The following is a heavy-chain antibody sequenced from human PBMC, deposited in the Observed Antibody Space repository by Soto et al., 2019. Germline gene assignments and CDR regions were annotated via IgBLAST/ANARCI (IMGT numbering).Heavy chain of an antibody. CDR3: ARGGREITTPLDY. CDR2: ISSSSAYI. CDR1: GFTFSTYS. V-gene: IGHV3-21*01. Sequence: EVQLVESGGDLVKPGGSLRLSCAESGFTFSTYSMILVRQAPGKGLEWVSAISSSSAYIFYADSVKGRFTISRDNAQNSLYLQMNSLSAEDPAVYYCARGGREITTPLDYWGQGTLVTVSS. J-gene: IGHJ4*02. D-gene: IGHD3-22*01.